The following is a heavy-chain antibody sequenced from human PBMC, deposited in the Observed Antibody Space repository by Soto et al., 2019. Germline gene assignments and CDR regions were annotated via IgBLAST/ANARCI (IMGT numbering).Heavy chain of an antibody. CDR1: GYTYTGYY. CDR3: ARDLTGDSSGYFFDY. J-gene: IGHJ4*02. Sequence: GASLKVSCKASGYTYTGYYMHWVRQAPGQGLEWMGWINPNSGGTNYAQKFQGWVTMTRDTSISTAYMELSRLRSDDTAVYYCARDLTGDSSGYFFDYWGQGTLVTVSS. CDR2: INPNSGGT. D-gene: IGHD3-22*01. V-gene: IGHV1-2*04.